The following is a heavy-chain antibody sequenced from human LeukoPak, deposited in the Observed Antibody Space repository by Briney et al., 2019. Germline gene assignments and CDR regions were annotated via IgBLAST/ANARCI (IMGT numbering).Heavy chain of an antibody. CDR3: ATMPRRYSYGYRDY. Sequence: SVEVSCKASGGTFSSYAISWVRQAPGQGLEWMGGIIPIFGTANYAQKFQGRVTITTDESTSTAYMELSSLRSEDTAVYYCATMPRRYSYGYRDYWGQGTLVTVSS. CDR1: GGTFSSYA. D-gene: IGHD5-18*01. CDR2: IIPIFGTA. V-gene: IGHV1-69*05. J-gene: IGHJ4*02.